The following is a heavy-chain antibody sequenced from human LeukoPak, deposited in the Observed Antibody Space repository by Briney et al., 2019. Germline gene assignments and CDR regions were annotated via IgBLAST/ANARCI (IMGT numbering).Heavy chain of an antibody. Sequence: SVKVSCKASGYTFSSYAISWVRQAPGQGLEWMGGIIPIFGTANYAQKFQGRVTITADKSTSTAYMELSSLRSEDTAVYYCALVTTVVSGYYFDYWGQGTLVTVSS. CDR3: ALVTTVVSGYYFDY. V-gene: IGHV1-69*06. J-gene: IGHJ4*02. CDR1: GYTFSSYA. CDR2: IIPIFGTA. D-gene: IGHD4-23*01.